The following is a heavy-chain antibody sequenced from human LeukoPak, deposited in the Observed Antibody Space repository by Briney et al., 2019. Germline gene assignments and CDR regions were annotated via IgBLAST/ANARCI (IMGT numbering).Heavy chain of an antibody. CDR2: IGGSGSNT. Sequence: PGGSLRLSCAASGFTFSTYAMSWVRQAPGKGLEWVSAIGGSGSNTYYADAVRGRFTISRDNPKSTLYLQLNSLRAEDTAVYYCAKDSRSLPYCFDFWGQGTLVTVSS. CDR1: GFTFSTYA. CDR3: AKDSRSLPYCFDF. J-gene: IGHJ4*02. V-gene: IGHV3-23*01.